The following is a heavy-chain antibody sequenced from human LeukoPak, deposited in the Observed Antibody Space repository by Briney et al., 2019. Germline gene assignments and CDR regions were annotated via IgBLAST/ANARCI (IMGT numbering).Heavy chain of an antibody. CDR2: INSDGRST. CDR3: ARVAYGSSWYVDY. V-gene: IGHV3-74*01. CDR1: GFTFSSYW. Sequence: GGSLRVSCAASGFTFSSYWMHWVRQVPGKGLVWVSRINSDGRSTSYTDSVKGRFTISRDNAKNTLYLQMNSLTAEDTAVYYCARVAYGSSWYVDYWGQGNLDSVSS. D-gene: IGHD6-13*01. J-gene: IGHJ4*02.